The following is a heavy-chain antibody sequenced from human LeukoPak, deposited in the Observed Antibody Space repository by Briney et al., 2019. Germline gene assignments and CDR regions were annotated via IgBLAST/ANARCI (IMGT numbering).Heavy chain of an antibody. J-gene: IGHJ3*02. Sequence: GGSLRLSCAASGFTFSNFWMTWVRQAPGKGLEWVANTKEDDSEKYYVDSVRGRFTTSRDNAKNSLYLQMNSLRAEDTAVYYCARLHSGRYYGDAFDIWGQGTMVTVSS. CDR1: GFTFSNFW. D-gene: IGHD1-26*01. V-gene: IGHV3-7*03. CDR3: ARLHSGRYYGDAFDI. CDR2: TKEDDSEK.